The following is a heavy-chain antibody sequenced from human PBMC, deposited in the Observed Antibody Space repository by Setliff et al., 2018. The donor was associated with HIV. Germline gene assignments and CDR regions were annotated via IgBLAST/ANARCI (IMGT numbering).Heavy chain of an antibody. CDR1: GFTFYIYE. V-gene: IGHV3-33*06. J-gene: IGHJ4*02. CDR2: IWYDGSNK. Sequence: GGSLRLSCAASGFTFYIYEMNWVRQAPGKGLEWVAVIWYDGSNKYYADSVKGRFTISRDNSKNTLYLQMNSLRAEDTAVYYCAKGSLPSGYSYGFFDYWGQGTLVTVSS. CDR3: AKGSLPSGYSYGFFDY. D-gene: IGHD5-18*01.